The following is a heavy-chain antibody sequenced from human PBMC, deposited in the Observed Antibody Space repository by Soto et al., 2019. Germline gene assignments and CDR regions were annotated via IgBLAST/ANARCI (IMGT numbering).Heavy chain of an antibody. CDR3: ARDKYDSSAPGY. CDR2: ISGSGSII. J-gene: IGHJ4*02. D-gene: IGHD3-22*01. CDR1: GFTFSSFE. V-gene: IGHV3-48*03. Sequence: PGGSLRLSCAGSGFTFSSFEMNWVRQAPGRGLEWVSYISGSGSIIYYADSVKGRFTISRDNAKNSLYLQMNSLRADDTAVYYCARDKYDSSAPGYWGQGTLVTVSS.